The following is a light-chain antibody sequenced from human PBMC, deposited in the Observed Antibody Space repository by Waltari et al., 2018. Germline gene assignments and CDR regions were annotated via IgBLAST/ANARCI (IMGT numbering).Light chain of an antibody. CDR1: SSDVGGYNY. CDR3: SSYTSSSTPLV. J-gene: IGLJ2*01. V-gene: IGLV2-14*03. Sequence: QSALTQPASVSGSPGQSITISCTGTSSDVGGYNYVSWFQQHPGKAPKLMIYDGSNRPSGVANRFSGPKSGNTASLTISGLQAEAEADYYCSSYTSSSTPLVFGGGTKLTVL. CDR2: DGS.